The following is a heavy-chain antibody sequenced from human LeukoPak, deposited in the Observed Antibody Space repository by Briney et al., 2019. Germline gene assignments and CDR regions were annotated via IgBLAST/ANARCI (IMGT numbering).Heavy chain of an antibody. Sequence: GGSLRLSCVGSGYIFSNCWMSWVRQTPGKGLEWVANIKQDGSETYYADSVKGRFTISRDNAKSSLYLQMNSLRAGDTAIYYCARNLYGDKHFDYWGQGTLVTVSS. CDR1: GYIFSNCW. V-gene: IGHV3-7*01. J-gene: IGHJ4*02. D-gene: IGHD4-23*01. CDR3: ARNLYGDKHFDY. CDR2: IKQDGSET.